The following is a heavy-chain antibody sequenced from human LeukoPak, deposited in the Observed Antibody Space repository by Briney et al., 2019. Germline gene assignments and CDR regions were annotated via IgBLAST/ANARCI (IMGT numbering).Heavy chain of an antibody. Sequence: GGSLRLSCAASGFTLTSYVMHWVRQAPGQGLEWVAVMSYDGSNKYYADSVKGRFTISRDNSENTLYLQMNSLRTEDTAVYYCARGDCSGGSCYSDYYYYGMDVWGQGTTVTVSS. D-gene: IGHD2-15*01. CDR1: GFTLTSYV. V-gene: IGHV3-30-3*01. CDR3: ARGDCSGGSCYSDYYYYGMDV. CDR2: MSYDGSNK. J-gene: IGHJ6*02.